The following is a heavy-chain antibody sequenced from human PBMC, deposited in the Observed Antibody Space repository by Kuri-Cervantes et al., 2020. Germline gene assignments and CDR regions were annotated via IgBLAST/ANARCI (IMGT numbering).Heavy chain of an antibody. Sequence: ESLKISCAVYGGSFSGYYWSWIRQPPGKGLGWIGEINHSGSTNYNPSLKSRVTISVDTSKNQFSLKLSSVTAADTAVYYCAWGDGMDVWGQGTTVAVSS. CDR1: GGSFSGYY. V-gene: IGHV4-34*01. J-gene: IGHJ6*02. CDR2: INHSGST. CDR3: AWGDGMDV.